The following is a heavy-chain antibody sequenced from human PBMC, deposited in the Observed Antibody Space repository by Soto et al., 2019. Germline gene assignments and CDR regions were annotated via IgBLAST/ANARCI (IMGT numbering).Heavy chain of an antibody. Sequence: SETLSLTCAVYGGSFSGYYWSWIRQPAGKGLEWIGRVYTSGSTNYNPSLKSRVTMSIDTSNNHFSLKLNSVTAADTAVYYCARTVGAAYYFDFWGQGTLVTVS. D-gene: IGHD1-26*01. CDR1: GGSFSGYY. J-gene: IGHJ4*02. V-gene: IGHV4-59*10. CDR3: ARTVGAAYYFDF. CDR2: VYTSGST.